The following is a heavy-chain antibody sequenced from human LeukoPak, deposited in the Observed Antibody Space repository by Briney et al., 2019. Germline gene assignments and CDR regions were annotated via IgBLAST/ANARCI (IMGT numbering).Heavy chain of an antibody. CDR1: GISVNNSC. CDR2: IYSGGTT. CDR3: ARDRRDGYNLCY. J-gene: IGHJ4*02. V-gene: IGHV3-66*01. D-gene: IGHD5-24*01. Sequence: GGSLRLSCADSGISVNNSCWSWVRQAPGKGLEWVSVIYSGGTTDYLESVKGRFTISRDNSKNTLYLQMNSLRAEDTAMYYCARDRRDGYNLCYWGPGTLVTVSS.